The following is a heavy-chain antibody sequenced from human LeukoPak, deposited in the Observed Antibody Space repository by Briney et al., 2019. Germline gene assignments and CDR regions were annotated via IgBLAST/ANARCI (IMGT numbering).Heavy chain of an antibody. D-gene: IGHD2-21*02. CDR1: GFTFSSYG. J-gene: IGHJ4*02. CDR3: ALGDSIDY. Sequence: QPGGSLRLSCAASGFTFSSYGMHWVRQAPGKGLEWVAVISYDGSNKYYADSVKGRFTISRDNSKNTLYLQMNSLRAEDTAVYYCALGDSIDYWGQGTLVTVSS. CDR2: ISYDGSNK. V-gene: IGHV3-30*03.